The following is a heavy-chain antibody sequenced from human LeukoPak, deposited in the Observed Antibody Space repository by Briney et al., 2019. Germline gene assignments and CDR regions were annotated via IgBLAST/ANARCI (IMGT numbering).Heavy chain of an antibody. Sequence: ASVKASCKASGYTFTSYGISWVRQAPGQGLEWMGWISAYNGNTNYAQKLQGRVTMTTDTSTSTAYMELRSLRSDDTAVYYCARDDYYYGSGSYYNGATLGFDYWGQGTLVTVSS. CDR2: ISAYNGNT. D-gene: IGHD3-10*01. V-gene: IGHV1-18*01. J-gene: IGHJ4*02. CDR3: ARDDYYYGSGSYYNGATLGFDY. CDR1: GYTFTSYG.